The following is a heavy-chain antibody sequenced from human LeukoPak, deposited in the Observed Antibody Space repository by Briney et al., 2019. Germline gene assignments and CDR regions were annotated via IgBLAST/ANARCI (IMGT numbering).Heavy chain of an antibody. D-gene: IGHD2-15*01. J-gene: IGHJ4*02. CDR2: MSSSDDGR. Sequence: PGGSLRLSCEASGFTFSNYAMSWVRQAPGKGLEWVSAMSSSDDGRYYAASVRGRFTISRDTSRSTLYLQMNSLRAEDAAVYYCAKAPVTSCRGAFCYPFDYWGQGTLVTVSS. V-gene: IGHV3-23*01. CDR1: GFTFSNYA. CDR3: AKAPVTSCRGAFCYPFDY.